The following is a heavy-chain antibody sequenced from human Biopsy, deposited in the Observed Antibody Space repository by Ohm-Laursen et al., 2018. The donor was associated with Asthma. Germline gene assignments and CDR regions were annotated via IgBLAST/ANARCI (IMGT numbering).Heavy chain of an antibody. V-gene: IGHV4-34*01. CDR3: ARGPELDV. J-gene: IGHJ6*02. Sequence: GTLSLTCHVYPGSFSGFFWTWIRQSPGKGLEWIGETNERGVTNNNPSLKSRVIISIDTYWNRVSLKLTSVTAADTTVYYCARGPELDVWGQGTTVTVSS. CDR1: PGSFSGFF. CDR2: TNERGVT.